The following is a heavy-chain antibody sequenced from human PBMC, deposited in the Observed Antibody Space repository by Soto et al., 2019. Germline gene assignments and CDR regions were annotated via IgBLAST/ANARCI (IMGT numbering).Heavy chain of an antibody. CDR1: GDSVSSNSAA. D-gene: IGHD2-21*02. CDR3: AGGPCGGDCYGDAFDI. CDR2: TYYRSKWYN. Sequence: SQTLSLTCAISGDSVSSNSAAWNWIRQSPSRGLEWLGRTYYRSKWYNDYAVSVKSRITINPDTSKNQFSLQLNSVTPEDTAVYYCAGGPCGGDCYGDAFDIWGQVTMVTVSS. V-gene: IGHV6-1*01. J-gene: IGHJ3*02.